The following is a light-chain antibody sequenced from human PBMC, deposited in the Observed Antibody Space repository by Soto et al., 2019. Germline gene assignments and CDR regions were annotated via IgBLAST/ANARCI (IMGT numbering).Light chain of an antibody. J-gene: IGLJ2*01. V-gene: IGLV2-14*01. CDR2: DVS. Sequence: QSVLTQPASVSGSPGQSITISCTGTNSDIGTYIYVSWYQQHPAKAPKLLIYDVSNRPSGVSNRFSGSKSGNTASLTISGLQAEDEADYYCSSYTASRTKFGGGTQLTVL. CDR1: NSDIGTYIY. CDR3: SSYTASRTK.